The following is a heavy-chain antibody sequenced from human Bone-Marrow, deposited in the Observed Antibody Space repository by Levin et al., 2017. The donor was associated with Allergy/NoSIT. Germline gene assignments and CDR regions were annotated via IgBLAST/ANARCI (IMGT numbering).Heavy chain of an antibody. V-gene: IGHV3-30-3*01. CDR1: EFVFSSHA. D-gene: IGHD6-13*01. CDR3: ARVYSLGSDNSSWYNWFDP. Sequence: GGSLRLSCVASEFVFSSHAMHWVRQAPGKGLEWMAVISYDGSNTHHADSVKGRFTISRDNSKNTLYLQMNSLRTDDTAVYFCARVYSLGSDNSSWYNWFDPWGQGTLVTVSS. J-gene: IGHJ5*02. CDR2: ISYDGSNT.